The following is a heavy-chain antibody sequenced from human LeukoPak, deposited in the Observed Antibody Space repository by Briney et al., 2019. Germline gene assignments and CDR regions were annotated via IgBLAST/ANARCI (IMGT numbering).Heavy chain of an antibody. D-gene: IGHD6-19*01. CDR2: MNPNSGDT. Sequence: ASVKVSCKASGYTFSNYDINWVRQATGQGLEWMGWMNPNSGDTGYAQKFQGRVTMTRNTSTSTAYMELRSLRSDDTAVYYCARDEAVAGNNWFDPWGQGTLVTVSS. J-gene: IGHJ5*02. CDR3: ARDEAVAGNNWFDP. V-gene: IGHV1-8*01. CDR1: GYTFSNYD.